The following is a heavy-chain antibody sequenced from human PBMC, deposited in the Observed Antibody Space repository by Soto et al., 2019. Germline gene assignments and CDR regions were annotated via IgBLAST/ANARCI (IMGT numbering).Heavy chain of an antibody. CDR2: ISSSSSTI. J-gene: IGHJ4*02. CDR3: ARDNARIAEYYFDY. CDR1: GFTFSSYS. Sequence: EVQLVESGGGLVQPGGSLRLSCAASGFTFSSYSMNWVRQAPGKGLEWVSYISSSSSTIYYADSVKGRFTISRDNAKNSLYLQMNSLRDEDTAVYYCARDNARIAEYYFDYWGQGTLVTVSS. V-gene: IGHV3-48*02. D-gene: IGHD6-13*01.